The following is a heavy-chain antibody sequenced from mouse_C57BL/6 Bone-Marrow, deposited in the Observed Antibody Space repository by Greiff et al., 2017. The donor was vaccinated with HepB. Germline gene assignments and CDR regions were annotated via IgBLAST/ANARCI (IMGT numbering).Heavy chain of an antibody. D-gene: IGHD1-1*01. CDR2: ISNLAYSI. V-gene: IGHV5-15*01. CDR1: GFTFSDYG. CDR3: ARQGYYYGSSPYYAMDD. J-gene: IGHJ4*01. Sequence: EVMLVESGGGLVQPGGSLKLSCAASGFTFSDYGMAWVRQAPRKGPEWVAFISNLAYSIYYADTVTGRFTISRENAKNTLYLEMSSLRSEDTAMYYCARQGYYYGSSPYYAMDDWGQGTSVTVSS.